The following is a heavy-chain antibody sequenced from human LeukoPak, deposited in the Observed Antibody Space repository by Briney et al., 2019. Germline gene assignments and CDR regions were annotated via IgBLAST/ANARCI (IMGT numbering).Heavy chain of an antibody. V-gene: IGHV4-34*01. CDR3: ARGVDYGEFIDY. CDR1: GGSFSGYY. Sequence: SETLSLTCAVYGGSFSGYYWSWIRQPPGKGLEWIGEINHSGSTNYNPSLKSRVTISVDTSKNQFSLKLSSVTAADTAVYYCARGVDYGEFIDYWGQGTLVTVSS. D-gene: IGHD4-17*01. CDR2: INHSGST. J-gene: IGHJ4*02.